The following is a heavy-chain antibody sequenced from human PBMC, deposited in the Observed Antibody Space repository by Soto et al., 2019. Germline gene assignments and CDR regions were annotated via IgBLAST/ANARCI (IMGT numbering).Heavy chain of an antibody. Sequence: SETLSLTCSVSGGSINSSSYFWGWVRQPPGKGLEWIGSIYYSGSTYYNPSLRSRVTISVDTSKNQFSLKLSSVTAADTAVFYCARHYSTGSRNWFDPWGQGTLVTVSS. CDR3: ARHYSTGSRNWFDP. CDR1: GGSINSSSYF. V-gene: IGHV4-39*01. D-gene: IGHD6-19*01. CDR2: IYYSGST. J-gene: IGHJ5*02.